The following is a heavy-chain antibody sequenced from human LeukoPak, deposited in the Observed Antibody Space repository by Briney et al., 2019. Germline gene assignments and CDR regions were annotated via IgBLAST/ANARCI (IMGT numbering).Heavy chain of an antibody. Sequence: GGSLRLSCAASGFTFSSYGMHWVRQAPGKGLERVAFIRYDGSNKYYADSVKGRFTISRDNSKNTLYLQMNSQRAEDTAVYYCAKDRLVESYAFDIWGQGTMVTVSS. V-gene: IGHV3-30*02. CDR3: AKDRLVESYAFDI. CDR1: GFTFSSYG. CDR2: IRYDGSNK. J-gene: IGHJ3*02. D-gene: IGHD2-2*01.